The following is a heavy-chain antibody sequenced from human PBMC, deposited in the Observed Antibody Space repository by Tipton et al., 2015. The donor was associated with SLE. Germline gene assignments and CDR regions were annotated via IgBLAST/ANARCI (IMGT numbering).Heavy chain of an antibody. D-gene: IGHD2-2*01. CDR3: ARDWCSSTSCYGYYYMDV. CDR2: IYYSGST. Sequence: TLSLTCTVSGGSISSGGYYWSWLRQLPGKGLEWIGYIYYSGSTSYNPSLKSRVTISEDTSKQQFSLKLSSLTAADTAVYYCARDWCSSTSCYGYYYMDVWGKGTTVTVSS. CDR1: GGSISSGGYY. J-gene: IGHJ6*03. V-gene: IGHV4-31*03.